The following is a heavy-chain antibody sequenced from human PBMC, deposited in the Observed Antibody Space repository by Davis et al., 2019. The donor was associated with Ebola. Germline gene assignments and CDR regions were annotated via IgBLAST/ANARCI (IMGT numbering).Heavy chain of an antibody. CDR2: ISWNSGSI. CDR1: GFTFDDYA. D-gene: IGHD3-22*01. CDR3: ARPDYYDSSGLYDY. Sequence: SLKISCAASGFTFDDYAMHWVRQAPGKGLEWVSGISWNSGSIGYADSVKGRFTISRDNAKNSLYLQMNSLRAEDTAVYYCARPDYYDSSGLYDYWGQGTLVTVSS. J-gene: IGHJ4*02. V-gene: IGHV3-9*01.